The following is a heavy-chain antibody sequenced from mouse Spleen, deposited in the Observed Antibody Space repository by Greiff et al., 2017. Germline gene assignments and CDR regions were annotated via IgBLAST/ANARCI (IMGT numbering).Heavy chain of an antibody. CDR2: IYPGGGYT. V-gene: IGHV1-63*01. CDR3: ARGTNYYGSSLFDY. Sequence: VQLQQSGAELVRPGTSVKMSCKASGYTFTNYWIGWAKQRPGHGLEWIGDIYPGGGYTNYNEKFKGKATLTADKSSSTAYMQFSSLTSEDSAIYYCARGTNYYGSSLFDYWGQGTTLTVSS. J-gene: IGHJ2*01. D-gene: IGHD1-1*01. CDR1: GYTFTNYW.